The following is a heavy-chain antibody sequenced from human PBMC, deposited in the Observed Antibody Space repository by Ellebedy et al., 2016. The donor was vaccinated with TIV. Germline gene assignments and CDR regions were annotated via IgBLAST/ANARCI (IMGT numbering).Heavy chain of an antibody. D-gene: IGHD3-16*02. Sequence: LSLTCXASGVDFTTYAMTWVRQAPGKGLEWVSSISGSGRATDYADSVKGRFTISRDNARNTLYLQMDSLRDEDTAVYYCARDSGSYPFDYWGQGTLVTVSS. CDR3: ARDSGSYPFDY. V-gene: IGHV3-23*01. J-gene: IGHJ4*02. CDR2: ISGSGRAT. CDR1: GVDFTTYA.